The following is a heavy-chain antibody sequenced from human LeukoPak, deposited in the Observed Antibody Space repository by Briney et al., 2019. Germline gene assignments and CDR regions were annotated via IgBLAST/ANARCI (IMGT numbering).Heavy chain of an antibody. J-gene: IGHJ4*02. CDR1: GYTFTNYG. Sequence: ASVKVSCKASGYTFTNYGIFWVRQAPGQGLEWMGWINPNSGGTNYAQKFQGRVTMTRDTSISTAYMELSRLRSDDTAVYYCARGLEMATMENWGQGTLVTVSS. V-gene: IGHV1-2*02. D-gene: IGHD5-24*01. CDR3: ARGLEMATMEN. CDR2: INPNSGGT.